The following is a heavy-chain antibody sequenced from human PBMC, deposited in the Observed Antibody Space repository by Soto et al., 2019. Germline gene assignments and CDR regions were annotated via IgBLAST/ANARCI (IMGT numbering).Heavy chain of an antibody. Sequence: GSLRLSCAASGFTFSSYAMSWVRQAPGKGLEWVSAISGSGGSTYYADSVKGRFTISRDNSKNTLYLQMNSLRAEDTAVYYCAKLKDSRGWFGYFDYWGQGTLVTVSS. CDR3: AKLKDSRGWFGYFDY. CDR2: ISGSGGST. CDR1: GFTFSSYA. J-gene: IGHJ4*02. V-gene: IGHV3-23*01. D-gene: IGHD6-19*01.